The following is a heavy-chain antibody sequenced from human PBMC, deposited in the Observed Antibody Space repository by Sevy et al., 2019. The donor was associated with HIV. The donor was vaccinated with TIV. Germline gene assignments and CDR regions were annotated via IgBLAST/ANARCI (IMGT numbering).Heavy chain of an antibody. CDR3: AATREYYYGNSGYFDY. CDR2: FDPEDGER. J-gene: IGHJ4*02. Sequence: PSLKVSCKVSGYTLTKLSMHWVRQAPGKGLEWMGSFDPEDGERIYAQNFQGRVTMSEDTSTDTAYMDLSSLRSDDTAVYFCAATREYYYGNSGYFDYWGQGTLVTVSS. CDR1: GYTLTKLS. V-gene: IGHV1-24*01. D-gene: IGHD3-22*01.